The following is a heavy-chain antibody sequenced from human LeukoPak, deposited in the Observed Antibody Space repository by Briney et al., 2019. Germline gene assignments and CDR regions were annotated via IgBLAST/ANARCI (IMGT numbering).Heavy chain of an antibody. V-gene: IGHV3-23*01. CDR2: ISGSGGST. D-gene: IGHD2-2*02. J-gene: IGHJ4*02. CDR1: GFTFSSYA. CDR3: AKNPDIVVVPAAIARFDY. Sequence: GGSLRLSCAASGFTFSSYAMSWVRQAPGKGLDWVSAISGSGGSTYYADSVKGRFTISRDNSKNTLYLQMNSLRAEDTAVYYCAKNPDIVVVPAAIARFDYWGQGTLVTVSS.